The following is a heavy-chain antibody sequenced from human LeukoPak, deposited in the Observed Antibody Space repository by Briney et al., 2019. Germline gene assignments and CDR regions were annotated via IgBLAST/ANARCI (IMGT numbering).Heavy chain of an antibody. J-gene: IGHJ3*02. CDR1: GFTFSSYA. Sequence: GGSLRLSCAASGFTFSSYAMSWVRQAPGKGLEWVSAISGSGGSTYFADSVKGRFTISRDNAKNSLYLQMNSLRAEDTAVYYCARDLVLRYFDWLLHDAFDIWGQGTMVTVSS. CDR3: ARDLVLRYFDWLLHDAFDI. D-gene: IGHD3-9*01. V-gene: IGHV3-23*01. CDR2: ISGSGGST.